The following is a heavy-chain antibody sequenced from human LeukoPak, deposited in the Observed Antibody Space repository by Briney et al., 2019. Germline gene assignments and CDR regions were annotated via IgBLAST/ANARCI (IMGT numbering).Heavy chain of an antibody. D-gene: IGHD3-9*01. CDR3: ARDTRGNYDILTGYDY. V-gene: IGHV3-48*01. CDR2: ISSSSSTI. CDR1: GFTFSNYS. J-gene: IGHJ4*02. Sequence: GGSLRLSCGASGFTFSNYSMNWVRQAPGKGLEWVSYISSSSSTIYYADSVKGRFTISRDNSKNTLYLQMNSLRADDTSVYYCARDTRGNYDILTGYDYWGQGTLVTVSS.